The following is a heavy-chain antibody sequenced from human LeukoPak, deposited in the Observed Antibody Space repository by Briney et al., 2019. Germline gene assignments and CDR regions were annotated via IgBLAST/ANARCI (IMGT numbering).Heavy chain of an antibody. CDR2: MNPNSGNT. CDR3: ARGRYSYGYFPVY. CDR1: GYPFTSYD. J-gene: IGHJ4*02. Sequence: ASVRVSYKASGYPFTSYDINWVRQAAGQGREWMGWMNPNSGNTGYAQKFQGRVTMTRNTSISTAYMELSSLRSEDTAVYYCARGRYSYGYFPVYWGQGTLVTVSS. V-gene: IGHV1-8*01. D-gene: IGHD5-18*01.